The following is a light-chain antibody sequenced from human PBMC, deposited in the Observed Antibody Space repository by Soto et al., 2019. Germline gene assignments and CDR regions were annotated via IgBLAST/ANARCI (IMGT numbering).Light chain of an antibody. CDR3: CSYAGKSYV. CDR1: SSDVGGYNY. J-gene: IGLJ1*01. CDR2: DVN. Sequence: QSVLTQPRSVSGSPGQSVTISCTGTSSDVGGYNYVSWYQQHPGKAPKVMIYDVNKRPSGVPDRFSGSKSGNTASLTISGLQAEDEADYYSCSYAGKSYVFGTGTKVTVL. V-gene: IGLV2-11*01.